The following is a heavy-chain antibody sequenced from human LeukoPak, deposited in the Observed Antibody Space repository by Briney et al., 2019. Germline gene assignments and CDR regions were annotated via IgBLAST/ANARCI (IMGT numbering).Heavy chain of an antibody. D-gene: IGHD3-10*01. V-gene: IGHV1-69*01. J-gene: IGHJ6*03. CDR3: ASWVLAEVRGASYYYYMDV. CDR1: GGTFSSYA. Sequence: ASVKVSCKASGGTFSSYAISWVRQAPGQGLEWMGGIIPIFGTANYAQKFQGRVTITADESTSTAYMELSSLRSEDTAVYYCASWVLAEVRGASYYYYMDVWGKGTTVTISS. CDR2: IIPIFGTA.